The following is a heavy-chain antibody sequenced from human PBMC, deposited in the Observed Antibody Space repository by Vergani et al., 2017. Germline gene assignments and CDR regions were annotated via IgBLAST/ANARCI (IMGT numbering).Heavy chain of an antibody. Sequence: VQLVESGGGLVQPGGSLRLSCAASGFTFSSYGMHWVRQAPGKGLEWVAVIWYDGSNKFYADSVKGRFTISRDNSKNTLYLQMNSLRAEDTAVYYCAREHPYSSGQDYWGQGTLVTVSS. J-gene: IGHJ4*02. CDR2: IWYDGSNK. CDR3: AREHPYSSGQDY. V-gene: IGHV3-33*08. D-gene: IGHD6-19*01. CDR1: GFTFSSYG.